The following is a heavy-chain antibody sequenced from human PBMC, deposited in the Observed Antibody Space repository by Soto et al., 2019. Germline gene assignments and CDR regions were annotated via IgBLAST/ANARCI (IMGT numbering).Heavy chain of an antibody. CDR2: INHSGST. CDR1: GGSFSGYY. V-gene: IGHV4-34*01. J-gene: IGHJ4*02. Sequence: SETLSLTCAVYGGSFSGYYWSWIRQPPGKGLEWIGEINHSGSTNYNPSLKSRVTKSVDTSKNQFSLKLSSVTAADTSLYYCARKDMVATILRGFDYWGQGTLVTVSS. CDR3: ARKDMVATILRGFDY. D-gene: IGHD5-12*01.